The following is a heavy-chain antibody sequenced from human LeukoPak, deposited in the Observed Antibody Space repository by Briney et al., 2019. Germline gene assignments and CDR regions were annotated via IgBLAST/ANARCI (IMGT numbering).Heavy chain of an antibody. D-gene: IGHD3-10*01. V-gene: IGHV4-34*01. Sequence: SETLSLTCAVYGGSFRGYYWSWIRQPPGKGLEWIGEINHSGSTNYNPSLKSRVTISVDTSKNQFSLKLSSVTAADTAVYYCARGRYYYGSGSYYPLDYWGQGTLVTVSS. J-gene: IGHJ4*02. CDR1: GGSFRGYY. CDR3: ARGRYYYGSGSYYPLDY. CDR2: INHSGST.